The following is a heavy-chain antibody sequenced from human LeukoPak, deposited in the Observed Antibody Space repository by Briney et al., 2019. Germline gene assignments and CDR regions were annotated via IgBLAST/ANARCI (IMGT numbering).Heavy chain of an antibody. J-gene: IGHJ6*03. V-gene: IGHV4-38-2*02. CDR3: ARHHDSYYYYYIDV. CDR1: GYSISNGYY. CDR2: LYHSDSV. D-gene: IGHD1-14*01. Sequence: SETLSLTCTVSGYSISNGYYWVWIRQPPGEGLEWIGSLYHSDSVYYNTALKSRVSMSVDTSKNQFSLKLSFVTAADTAVYYCARHHDSYYYYYIDVWGSGTTVTVSS.